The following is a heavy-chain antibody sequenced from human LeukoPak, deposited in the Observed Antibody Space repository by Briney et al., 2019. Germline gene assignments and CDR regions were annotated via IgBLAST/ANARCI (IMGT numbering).Heavy chain of an antibody. CDR3: ARCSGGSCYRSDDY. Sequence: GGSLRLSCAASGFTFSTYCMNWVRQAPGKGLEWVSSISSSGGYIYYADSVEGRFTISRDNAKHSLYLQMNSLRADDTAVYYCARCSGGSCYRSDDYWGQGTLVTVS. J-gene: IGHJ4*02. V-gene: IGHV3-21*01. CDR1: GFTFSTYC. D-gene: IGHD2-15*01. CDR2: ISSSGGYI.